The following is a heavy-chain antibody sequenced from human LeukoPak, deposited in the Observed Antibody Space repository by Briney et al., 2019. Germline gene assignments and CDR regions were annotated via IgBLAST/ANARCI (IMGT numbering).Heavy chain of an antibody. CDR3: ARGRSAALPRQNCFDP. CDR2: MNPNSGNT. V-gene: IGHV1-8*01. Sequence: GASVKVSCKASGYTFSNYDINWVRQATGQGLEWMGWMNPNSGNTGYAQNFQGRVTRTRNTSVSTAYMELSSLTSEDTAVCYCARGRSAALPRQNCFDPWGQGTLVTVSS. CDR1: GYTFSNYD. J-gene: IGHJ5*02. D-gene: IGHD3-3*01.